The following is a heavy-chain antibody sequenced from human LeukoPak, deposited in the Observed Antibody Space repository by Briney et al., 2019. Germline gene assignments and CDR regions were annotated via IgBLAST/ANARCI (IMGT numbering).Heavy chain of an antibody. CDR3: ARHESGMVRGTVDY. V-gene: IGHV4-34*01. CDR1: GGSFRGYY. D-gene: IGHD3-10*01. Sequence: ASETLSLTCAVYGGSFRGYYWSWIRQPPGKGLEWIGEINHRGSTNYNPSLKSRVTISVDTSKNPFSLKVRSVTAADTAVYYCARHESGMVRGTVDYWGQGALVTVSS. J-gene: IGHJ4*02. CDR2: INHRGST.